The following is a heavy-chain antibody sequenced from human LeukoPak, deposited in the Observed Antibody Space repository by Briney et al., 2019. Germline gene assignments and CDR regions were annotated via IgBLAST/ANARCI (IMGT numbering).Heavy chain of an antibody. V-gene: IGHV5-51*01. CDR3: ARRIAVAGADGFDY. J-gene: IGHJ4*02. Sequence: PGESLKISCKGSGYTFSSYWIAWVRQMPGKGLEWMGIIYPGDSDTRYSPSFQGQVTISADKSISTAYLLWNSVKASDNAIYYCARRIAVAGADGFDYWGQGTLVTVPS. CDR1: GYTFSSYW. D-gene: IGHD6-19*01. CDR2: IYPGDSDT.